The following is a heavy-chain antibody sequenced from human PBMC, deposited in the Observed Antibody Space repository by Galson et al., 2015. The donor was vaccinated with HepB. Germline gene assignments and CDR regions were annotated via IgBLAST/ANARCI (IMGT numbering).Heavy chain of an antibody. CDR2: TIPIFGTA. D-gene: IGHD4-11*01. CDR3: ARDRGYSNPRSPYFDY. J-gene: IGHJ4*02. Sequence: SVKVSCKASGGTFSSYAISWVRQAPGQGLEWMGGTIPIFGTANYAQKFQGRVTITADESTSTAYMELSSLRSEDTAVYYCARDRGYSNPRSPYFDYSGQGTLVTVSS. V-gene: IGHV1-69*13. CDR1: GGTFSSYA.